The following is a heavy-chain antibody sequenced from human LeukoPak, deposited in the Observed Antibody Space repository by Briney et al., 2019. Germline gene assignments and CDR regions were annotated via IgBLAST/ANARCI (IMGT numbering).Heavy chain of an antibody. Sequence: SETLSLTCTVSGDSISGYYWSWIRQPPGKGLEWIGHIYYNGNTNYNASLKGRVAISVDTPKNQFSLKVTSLTAADTAVYYCAIPNSGTYPYDAFDIWGQGTMITVS. D-gene: IGHD1-26*01. CDR2: IYYNGNT. V-gene: IGHV4-59*08. CDR3: AIPNSGTYPYDAFDI. CDR1: GDSISGYY. J-gene: IGHJ3*02.